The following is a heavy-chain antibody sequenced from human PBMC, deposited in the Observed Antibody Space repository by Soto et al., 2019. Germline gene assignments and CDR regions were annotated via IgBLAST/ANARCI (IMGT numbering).Heavy chain of an antibody. CDR1: GGTFSSYA. D-gene: IGHD2-2*01. CDR2: IIPIFGTA. Sequence: EASVKVSCKASGGTFSSYAISWVRQAPGQGLEWMGGIIPIFGTANYAQKFQGRVTITADESTSTAYMELSSLRSEDTAVYYCARAFGCSGTSCYNYYYYGMDVWGQGTTVTVSS. CDR3: ARAFGCSGTSCYNYYYYGMDV. J-gene: IGHJ6*02. V-gene: IGHV1-69*13.